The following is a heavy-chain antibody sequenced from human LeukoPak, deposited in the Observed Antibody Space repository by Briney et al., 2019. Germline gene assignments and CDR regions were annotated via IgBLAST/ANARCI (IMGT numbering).Heavy chain of an antibody. J-gene: IGHJ4*02. V-gene: IGHV1-69*05. CDR1: GGTFISYA. Sequence: GASVKVSCKASGGTFISYAISWVRQAPGQGLEWMGRIIPTFGTANYAQKFQGRVTITTDESTSTAYMELSSLRSEDTAVYYCAAYLYYDFWSGPFDYWGQGTLVTVSS. D-gene: IGHD3-3*01. CDR2: IIPTFGTA. CDR3: AAYLYYDFWSGPFDY.